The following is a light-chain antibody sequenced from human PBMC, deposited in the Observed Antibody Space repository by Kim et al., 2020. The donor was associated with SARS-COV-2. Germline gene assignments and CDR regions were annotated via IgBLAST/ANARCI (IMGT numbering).Light chain of an antibody. CDR2: QAS. Sequence: ASVGDRVTMTCRASQSISGDLAWYQQRPGKVPNFFIYQASSLKSGVPSRFSGSGSGTEFTLTISSLQPDDSATYYCQQYNTYPLTFGGGTKVEIK. V-gene: IGKV1-5*03. CDR1: QSISGD. J-gene: IGKJ4*01. CDR3: QQYNTYPLT.